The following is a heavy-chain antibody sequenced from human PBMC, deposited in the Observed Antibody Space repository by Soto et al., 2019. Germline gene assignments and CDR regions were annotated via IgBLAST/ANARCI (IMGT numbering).Heavy chain of an antibody. CDR1: GGTYSGYA. D-gene: IGHD1-1*01. V-gene: IGHV1-69*06. CDR3: ARVKGTKDFDY. Sequence: SVKLSFKASGGTYSGYAILWLRQAPGQGLEWMGAIIPIFGTANYAQKFQGRVTITADKSTSTAYMELSSLRSEDTAVYYCARVKGTKDFDYWGQGTLVTVSS. CDR2: IIPIFGTA. J-gene: IGHJ4*02.